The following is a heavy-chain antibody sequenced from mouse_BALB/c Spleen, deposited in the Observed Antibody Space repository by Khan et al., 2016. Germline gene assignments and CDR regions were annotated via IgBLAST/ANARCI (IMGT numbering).Heavy chain of an antibody. Sequence: VQLQQSGAELVKPGASVKLSCTASGFNIKDTYIHWVKQRPEQGLEWIGRIDPANDNTKYDPRFQGKATITADPSSNTAYLQLSSLTSEDTAVYFCARGIYDYGFAYWGQGTLVSVSA. CDR1: GFNIKDTY. CDR2: IDPANDNT. J-gene: IGHJ3*01. CDR3: ARGIYDYGFAY. V-gene: IGHV14-3*02. D-gene: IGHD2-4*01.